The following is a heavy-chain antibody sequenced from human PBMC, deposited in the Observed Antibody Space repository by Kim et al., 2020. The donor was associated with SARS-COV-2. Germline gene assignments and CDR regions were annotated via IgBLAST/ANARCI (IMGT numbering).Heavy chain of an antibody. D-gene: IGHD3-22*01. V-gene: IGHV3-33*01. CDR3: ARGGNYYDSRWGFDY. CDR2: IWYDGSNK. Sequence: GGSLRLSCAASGFTFSSYGMHWVRQAPGKGLEWVAVIWYDGSNKYYADSVKGRFTISRDNSKNTLYLQMNSLRAEDTAVYYCARGGNYYDSRWGFDYWGQGTLVTVSS. CDR1: GFTFSSYG. J-gene: IGHJ4*02.